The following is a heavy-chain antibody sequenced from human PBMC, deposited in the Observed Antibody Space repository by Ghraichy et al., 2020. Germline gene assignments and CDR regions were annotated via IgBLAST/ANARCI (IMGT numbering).Heavy chain of an antibody. D-gene: IGHD1-26*01. V-gene: IGHV3-30*18. Sequence: SLRLSCVASGFTFRNYGMHWVRQAPGKGLEWVAVISYDGSAQYYADSVKGRSTISRDNSKNTLYLQINSLRPEDTAVYYCAKEGFSRVSDWHFDLWGRGTLVTVSS. CDR1: GFTFRNYG. CDR2: ISYDGSAQ. J-gene: IGHJ2*01. CDR3: AKEGFSRVSDWHFDL.